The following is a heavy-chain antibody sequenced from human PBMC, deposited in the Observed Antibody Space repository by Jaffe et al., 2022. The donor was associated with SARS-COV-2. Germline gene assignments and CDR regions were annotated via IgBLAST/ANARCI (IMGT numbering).Heavy chain of an antibody. J-gene: IGHJ6*02. D-gene: IGHD4-17*01. CDR1: GFTFSSYA. CDR2: ISYDGSNK. CDR3: AREDYGDYVLRGHGMDV. Sequence: QVQLVESGGGVVQPGRSLRLSCAASGFTFSSYAMHWVRQAPGKGLEWVAVISYDGSNKYYADSVKGRFTISRDNSKNTLYLQMNSLRAEDTAVYYCAREDYGDYVLRGHGMDVWGQGTTVTVSS. V-gene: IGHV3-30-3*01.